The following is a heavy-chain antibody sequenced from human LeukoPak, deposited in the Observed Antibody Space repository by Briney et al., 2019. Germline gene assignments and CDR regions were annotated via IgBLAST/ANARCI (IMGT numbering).Heavy chain of an antibody. CDR3: AKDSFSHNGIFDAFDI. Sequence: GGSLRLSCAASGFTFSSYWMHWVRQAPGKGLVWVSRINSDGSSTSYADSVKGRFTISRDNAKNTLFLQMNSLRAEDTAIYYCAKDSFSHNGIFDAFDIWGQGTLVTVSS. D-gene: IGHD2-8*01. V-gene: IGHV3-74*01. CDR1: GFTFSSYW. J-gene: IGHJ3*02. CDR2: INSDGSST.